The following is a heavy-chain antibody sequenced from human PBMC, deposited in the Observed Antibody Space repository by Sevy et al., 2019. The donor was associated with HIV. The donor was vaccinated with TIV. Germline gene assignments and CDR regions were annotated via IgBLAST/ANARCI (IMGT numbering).Heavy chain of an antibody. CDR3: ARVSVYYYDSRGYYTTGNAFDI. CDR2: IYSGVTT. V-gene: IGHV3-53*01. CDR1: GFTVGSNY. J-gene: IGHJ3*02. D-gene: IGHD3-22*01. Sequence: GGSLRLSCAASGFTVGSNYMSWVRQAPGKGLEWVSIIYSGVTTSYADSVKGRFNISRDNSKNTLYLQMNSLRAEDRAVYYCARVSVYYYDSRGYYTTGNAFDIWGQGTMVTVSS.